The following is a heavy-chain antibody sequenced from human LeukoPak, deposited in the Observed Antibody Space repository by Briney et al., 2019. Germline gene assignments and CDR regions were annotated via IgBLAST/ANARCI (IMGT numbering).Heavy chain of an antibody. CDR2: INHSGST. J-gene: IGHJ6*03. CDR3: ARGVFVVVVAATKPYYYYYMDV. V-gene: IGHV4-34*01. D-gene: IGHD2-15*01. CDR1: GFTFSSYT. Sequence: PGGSLRLSCVASGFTFSSYTMSWVRQPPGKGLEWIGEINHSGSTNYNPSLKSRVTISVDTSKNQFSLKLSSVTAADTAVYYCARGVFVVVVAATKPYYYYYMDVWGKGTTVTVSS.